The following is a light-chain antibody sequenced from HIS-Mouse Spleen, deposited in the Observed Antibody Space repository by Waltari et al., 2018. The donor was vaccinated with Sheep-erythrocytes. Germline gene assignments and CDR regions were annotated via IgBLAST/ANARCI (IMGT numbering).Light chain of an antibody. CDR2: QDS. CDR1: KLGDKY. V-gene: IGLV3-1*01. CDR3: QAWDSSTAV. Sequence: SYELTQPPSVSVSPGQTASITCSGDKLGDKYACWYHKKPGQSPVLVIYQDSKRPSGVPERFSGSNSGNTATLTISGTQAMDEADYYCQAWDSSTAVFGGGTKLTVL. J-gene: IGLJ2*01.